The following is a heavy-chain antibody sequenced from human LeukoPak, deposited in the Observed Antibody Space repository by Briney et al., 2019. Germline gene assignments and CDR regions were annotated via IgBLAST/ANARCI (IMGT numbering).Heavy chain of an antibody. CDR3: ARERYCSGGSCYGWQAFDI. Sequence: SETLSLTCTVSGGSISSYYWSWIRQPAGKGLEWIGRIYTSGSTNYNPSLKSRVTMSVDTSKNQFSLKLSSVTAADTAVYYCARERYCSGGSCYGWQAFDIWGQGTMVTVSS. CDR1: GGSISSYY. V-gene: IGHV4-4*07. D-gene: IGHD2-15*01. CDR2: IYTSGST. J-gene: IGHJ3*02.